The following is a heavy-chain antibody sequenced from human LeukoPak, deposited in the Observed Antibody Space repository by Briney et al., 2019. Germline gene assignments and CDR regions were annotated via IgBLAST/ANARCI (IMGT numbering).Heavy chain of an antibody. CDR2: IYYSGST. Sequence: PSETLSLTCTVSGGSISSYYWSWIRQPPGKGLEWIGYIYYSGSTNYNPPLKSRVTISVDTSKNQFSLKLSSVTAADTAVYYCARGAGLDYWGQGTLVTVSS. CDR1: GGSISSYY. CDR3: ARGAGLDY. J-gene: IGHJ4*02. V-gene: IGHV4-59*01.